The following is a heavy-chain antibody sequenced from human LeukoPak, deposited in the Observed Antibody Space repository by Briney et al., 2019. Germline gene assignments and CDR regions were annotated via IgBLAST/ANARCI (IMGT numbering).Heavy chain of an antibody. J-gene: IGHJ4*02. CDR1: GGTFSSYA. D-gene: IGHD6-19*01. Sequence: GASVKVSCKASGGTFSSYAISWVRQAPGQGLEWMGGIIPIFGTANYAQKFQGRVTIIADESTSTAYMELSSLRSEDTAVYYCARDLAQVAGTDYWGQGTLVTVSS. CDR3: ARDLAQVAGTDY. V-gene: IGHV1-69*01. CDR2: IIPIFGTA.